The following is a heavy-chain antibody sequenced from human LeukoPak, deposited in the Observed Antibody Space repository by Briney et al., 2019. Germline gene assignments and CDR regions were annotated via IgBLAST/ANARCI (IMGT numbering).Heavy chain of an antibody. D-gene: IGHD1-26*01. V-gene: IGHV3-66*02. CDR2: IYSGGST. J-gene: IGHJ4*02. CDR3: AKGLGIVGSTGDFDY. Sequence: GGSLRLSCAASGFTVSSNYMSWVRQAPGKGLEWVSVIYSGGSTYYADSVKGRFTISRDNSKNTLYLQMNSLRAEDTAVYYCAKGLGIVGSTGDFDYWGQGTLVTVSS. CDR1: GFTVSSNY.